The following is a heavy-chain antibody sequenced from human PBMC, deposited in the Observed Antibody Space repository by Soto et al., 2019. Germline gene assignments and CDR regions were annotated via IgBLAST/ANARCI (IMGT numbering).Heavy chain of an antibody. V-gene: IGHV1-18*04. CDR1: GYTFTRYG. D-gene: IGHD2-2*01. J-gene: IGHJ6*02. Sequence: QVQLVQSGAEVKKPGASVKVSCKASGYTFTRYGISWVRQAPGQGLEWMGWISAYNGNTNYAQKLQGRVTMTTDTSTSTAYMELWSLRSDDTAVYYCASISSRVGPAASREDYYGMDVWGQGTTVTVSS. CDR2: ISAYNGNT. CDR3: ASISSRVGPAASREDYYGMDV.